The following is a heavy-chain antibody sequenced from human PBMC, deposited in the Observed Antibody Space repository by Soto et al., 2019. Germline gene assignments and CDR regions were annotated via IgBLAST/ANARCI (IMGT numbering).Heavy chain of an antibody. V-gene: IGHV4-31*03. CDR3: ARDLQLVRGWFDP. CDR1: GGSISSGGYY. J-gene: IGHJ5*02. CDR2: IYYSGST. Sequence: SETLSLTCTVSGGSISSGGYYWSWIRQHPGKGLEWIGYIYYSGSTYYNPSLKSRVTISVDTSKNQFSLKLSSVTAADTAVYYCARDLQLVRGWFDPWGQGTLVTVSS. D-gene: IGHD6-13*01.